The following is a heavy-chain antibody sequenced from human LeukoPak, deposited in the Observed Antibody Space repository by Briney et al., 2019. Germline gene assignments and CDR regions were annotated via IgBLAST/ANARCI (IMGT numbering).Heavy chain of an antibody. V-gene: IGHV3-21*05. Sequence: GGSLRLSCAASGFTFSSYSMNWVRQAPGKGLEWVSYISSSSSYIYYADSVKGRFTISRDNAKNSLYLQMNSLRAEDTALYYCAKDIDYDSSGYYSASNDAFDIWGQGTMVTVSS. J-gene: IGHJ3*02. CDR1: GFTFSSYS. CDR3: AKDIDYDSSGYYSASNDAFDI. D-gene: IGHD3-22*01. CDR2: ISSSSSYI.